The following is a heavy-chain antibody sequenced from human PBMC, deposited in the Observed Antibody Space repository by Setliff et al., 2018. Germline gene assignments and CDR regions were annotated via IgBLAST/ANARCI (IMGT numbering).Heavy chain of an antibody. CDR1: GFTFSSYW. Sequence: PGGSLRLSCGASGFTFSSYWMHWVRQAPGRGLVWVSRINSDDSSTSYADSVKGRFTISRDKSKNTLYLHLSSLRVEDTATYYCARDRGGTNPWFDFWGQGTQVTVSS. CDR2: INSDDSST. J-gene: IGHJ5*01. V-gene: IGHV3-74*01. CDR3: ARDRGGTNPWFDF. D-gene: IGHD3-10*01.